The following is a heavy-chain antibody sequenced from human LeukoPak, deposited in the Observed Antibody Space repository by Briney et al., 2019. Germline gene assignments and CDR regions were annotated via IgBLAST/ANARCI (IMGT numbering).Heavy chain of an antibody. CDR2: ISGSGGST. Sequence: GGSLKLSCAASGFTFSSYAMSLVRQAPGKGLEWVSAISGSGGSTYYADSVKGRFTISRDNSKNTLYLQMNSLRAEDTAVYYCAKDKSITIFGVAYYFDYWGQGTLVTVSS. CDR3: AKDKSITIFGVAYYFDY. V-gene: IGHV3-23*01. D-gene: IGHD3-3*01. J-gene: IGHJ4*02. CDR1: GFTFSSYA.